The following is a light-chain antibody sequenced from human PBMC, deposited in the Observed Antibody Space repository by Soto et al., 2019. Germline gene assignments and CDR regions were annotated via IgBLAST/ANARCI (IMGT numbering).Light chain of an antibody. V-gene: IGKV3-20*01. CDR3: QQYGASPRT. CDR2: DAS. J-gene: IGKJ1*01. Sequence: DIVLTQSPGTLSLSPGERATLSCRASQSVSSSFLAWYQQKPGQSPRLLIYDASRRAPGIPGRFSGSGSGTDFTLSISELEPEDFALYYCQQYGASPRTFGQGTKVDIK. CDR1: QSVSSSF.